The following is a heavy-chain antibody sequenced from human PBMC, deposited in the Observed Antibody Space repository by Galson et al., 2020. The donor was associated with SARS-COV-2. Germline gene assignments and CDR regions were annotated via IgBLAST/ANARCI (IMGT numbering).Heavy chain of an antibody. J-gene: IGHJ6*02. V-gene: IGHV4-39*01. D-gene: IGHD3-9*01. CDR3: ARRFDWGERIFYYGMDV. CDR2: IFYHSVST. Sequence: SETLSLTCTVSGGSVTSRRYYWAWIRQPPGKGLEWIESIFYHSVSTYYNPSLKSRVTISVDTSTNQFSLKMNPVTAADTALYYCARRFDWGERIFYYGMDVWGPGTTVTVSS. CDR1: GGSVTSRRYY.